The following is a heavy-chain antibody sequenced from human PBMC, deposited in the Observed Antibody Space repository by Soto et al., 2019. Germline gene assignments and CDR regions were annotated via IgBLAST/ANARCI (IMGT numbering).Heavy chain of an antibody. CDR2: IYYSGSA. D-gene: IGHD2-15*01. Sequence: QVQLQESGPALVKPSQTLSLTCTVSGGSISSGGYYWSWIRQHPGKGLECIGYIYYSGSAYYNPFLKSRVSISGDTSKNQFSMQLSSVTAADTAVYFCARWVVTVNWFDPWGQGTLVTVSS. CDR1: GGSISSGGYY. J-gene: IGHJ5*02. CDR3: ARWVVTVNWFDP. V-gene: IGHV4-31*03.